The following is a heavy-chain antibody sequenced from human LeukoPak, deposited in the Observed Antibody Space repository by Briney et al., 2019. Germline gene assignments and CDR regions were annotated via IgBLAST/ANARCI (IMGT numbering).Heavy chain of an antibody. Sequence: PGRSLRLSCAASGFTFDDYAMHWVRQAPGKGLEWVSGISWNSGKIGYADSVKGRFTNSRDNAKNSLYLQMNSLRAEDTALYYCAKDMNDRQWLVRGCAFDIWGQGTMVTVSS. V-gene: IGHV3-9*01. CDR1: GFTFDDYA. CDR2: ISWNSGKI. CDR3: AKDMNDRQWLVRGCAFDI. J-gene: IGHJ3*02. D-gene: IGHD6-19*01.